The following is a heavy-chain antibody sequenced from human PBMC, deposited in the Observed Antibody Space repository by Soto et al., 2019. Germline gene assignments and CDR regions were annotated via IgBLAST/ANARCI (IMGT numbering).Heavy chain of an antibody. D-gene: IGHD3-10*01. CDR1: GGSLSIYY. V-gene: IGHV4-59*01. CDR2: IYYSGST. Sequence: PSETLSLTCTVSGGSLSIYYWGWIPQPPGEGLEGIGYIYYSGSTNYNPSLKCRVTISVDTSKNQFSLKLSSVTAADTAVYYCARDRSYYYGSGKYYYYYYGMDVWGQGTTVTVSS. CDR3: ARDRSYYYGSGKYYYYYYGMDV. J-gene: IGHJ6*02.